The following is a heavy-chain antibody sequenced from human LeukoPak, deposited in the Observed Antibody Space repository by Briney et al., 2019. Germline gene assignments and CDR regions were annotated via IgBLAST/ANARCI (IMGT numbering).Heavy chain of an antibody. Sequence: PGGSLRLSCAASGFTFSRHWMHWVRQAPGKGLVWISRINSDASDTNYADFVKGRFTISRDNAKNTVYLQMNSLRAEDTAVYYCAREGDYYDSSGYYYGAYWGQGTLVTVSS. CDR2: INSDASDT. V-gene: IGHV3-74*01. CDR1: GFTFSRHW. CDR3: AREGDYYDSSGYYYGAY. J-gene: IGHJ4*02. D-gene: IGHD3-22*01.